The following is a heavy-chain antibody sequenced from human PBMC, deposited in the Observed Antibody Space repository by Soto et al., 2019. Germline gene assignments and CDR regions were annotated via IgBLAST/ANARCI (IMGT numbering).Heavy chain of an antibody. V-gene: IGHV1-2*02. CDR1: GYTFTGYY. Sequence: GASVKVSCKASGYTFTGYYMHWVRQAPGQGLEWMGWINPNSGGTNYAQKFQGRVTMTRDTSISTAYMELSRLRSDDTAVYYCARDCGGDCYSYYFDYWGQGTLVTVSS. CDR2: INPNSGGT. D-gene: IGHD2-21*02. J-gene: IGHJ4*02. CDR3: ARDCGGDCYSYYFDY.